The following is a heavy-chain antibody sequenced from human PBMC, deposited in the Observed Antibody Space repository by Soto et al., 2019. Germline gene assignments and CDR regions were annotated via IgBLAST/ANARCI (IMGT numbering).Heavy chain of an antibody. Sequence: GVLRLSCAASGFTFSDYYMSWIRQAPGKGLEWVSYISSSSSYTNYADSVKGRFTISRDNAKNSLYLQMNSLRAEDTAVYYCARSYTYYYDSSGPNAFDIWGQGTMVTVSS. D-gene: IGHD3-22*01. CDR3: ARSYTYYYDSSGPNAFDI. CDR1: GFTFSDYY. CDR2: ISSSSSYT. J-gene: IGHJ3*02. V-gene: IGHV3-11*06.